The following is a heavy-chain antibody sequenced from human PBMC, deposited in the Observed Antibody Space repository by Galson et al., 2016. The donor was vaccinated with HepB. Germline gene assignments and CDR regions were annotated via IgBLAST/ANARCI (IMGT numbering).Heavy chain of an antibody. D-gene: IGHD2-8*02. V-gene: IGHV4-59*01. CDR1: GASMRGYY. J-gene: IGHJ6*02. Sequence: SETLSLTCTVSGASMRGYYWSWIRQPPGKGLEWIGYMYYTGSTNYNPSLKSRVTISVDTSKNQFSLNLISVTAADTAVYYCTGHHFDYYPMDVWGQGTTVTV. CDR3: TGHHFDYYPMDV. CDR2: MYYTGST.